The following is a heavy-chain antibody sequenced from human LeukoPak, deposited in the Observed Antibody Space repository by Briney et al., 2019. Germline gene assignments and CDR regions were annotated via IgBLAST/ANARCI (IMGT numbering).Heavy chain of an antibody. D-gene: IGHD6-13*01. Sequence: PGRSLRLFCGASGFTFDDYAMHWVRQAPGKALEWVSGISWNSGSIGYADSVKGRFTISRDNAKNSLYLQMNSLSAEDTALYYCAKDLGGSSWTYYFDYWGQGTLVTVSS. CDR1: GFTFDDYA. J-gene: IGHJ4*02. V-gene: IGHV3-9*01. CDR3: AKDLGGSSWTYYFDY. CDR2: ISWNSGSI.